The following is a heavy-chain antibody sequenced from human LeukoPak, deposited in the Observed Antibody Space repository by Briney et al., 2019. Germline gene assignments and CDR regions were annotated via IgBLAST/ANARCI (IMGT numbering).Heavy chain of an antibody. CDR1: GYTFSSYY. CDR2: INPSSGST. V-gene: IGHV1-46*01. CDR3: ASGTYYYGSGSYYLVY. D-gene: IGHD3-10*01. Sequence: ASVKVSCKASGYTFSSYYIHWVRQAPGQGLEWMGIINPSSGSTSYAQKFQGRVTMTSDTSTTTVYMELSSLRSEDTAVYYCASGTYYYGSGSYYLVYWGQGTLVTVSS. J-gene: IGHJ4*02.